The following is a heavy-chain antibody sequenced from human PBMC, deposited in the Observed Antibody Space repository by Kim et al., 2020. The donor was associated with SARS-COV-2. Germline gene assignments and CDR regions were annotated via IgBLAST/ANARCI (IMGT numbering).Heavy chain of an antibody. CDR2: T. V-gene: IGHV4-30-2*04. D-gene: IGHD6-25*01. Sequence: TYYNPSLKSRVTISLDTSKNQFSLKLRSVNAADTAVYYCASDWRRDAFDIWGQGTMVTVSS. CDR3: ASDWRRDAFDI. J-gene: IGHJ3*02.